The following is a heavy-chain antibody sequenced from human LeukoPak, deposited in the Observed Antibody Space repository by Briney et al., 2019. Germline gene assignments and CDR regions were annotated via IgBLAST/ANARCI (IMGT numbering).Heavy chain of an antibody. D-gene: IGHD5-12*01. CDR2: IIPILGIA. Sequence: SVKVSCKASGGTFSSYAISWVRQAPGQGLEWMGRIIPILGIANYAQKFRGRVTITADKSTSTAYMELSSLRSEDTAVYYCARGSGGPYYGGYGFDWGQGTLVTVSS. J-gene: IGHJ4*02. V-gene: IGHV1-69*04. CDR3: ARGSGGPYYGGYGFD. CDR1: GGTFSSYA.